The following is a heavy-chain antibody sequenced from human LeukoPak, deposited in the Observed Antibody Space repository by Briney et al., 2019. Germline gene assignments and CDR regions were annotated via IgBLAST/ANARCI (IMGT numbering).Heavy chain of an antibody. Sequence: GASVKVSCKASGYTFTSYGISWVRQAPGQGLEWMGWISANNGNTNYAQKLQGRVTMTTDTSTSTAYMELRSLRSDDTAVYYCARDRGGRYYYDNSGYYYVWGQGTLVTVSS. J-gene: IGHJ4*02. CDR3: ARDRGGRYYYDNSGYYYV. CDR1: GYTFTSYG. V-gene: IGHV1-18*01. D-gene: IGHD3-22*01. CDR2: ISANNGNT.